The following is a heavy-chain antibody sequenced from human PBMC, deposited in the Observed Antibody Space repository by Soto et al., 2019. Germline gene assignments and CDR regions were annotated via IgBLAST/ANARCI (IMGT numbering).Heavy chain of an antibody. CDR1: GGSISSYY. Sequence: PSETLSLTCPVSGGSISSYYWSWIRQHPGKGLEWIGYIYYSGSTNYNPSLKSRVTISVDTSKNQFSLKLSSVTAADTAVYYCARDRGDQVAAPHGMDVWGQGTTVTVSS. V-gene: IGHV4-59*01. D-gene: IGHD3-10*01. J-gene: IGHJ6*02. CDR2: IYYSGST. CDR3: ARDRGDQVAAPHGMDV.